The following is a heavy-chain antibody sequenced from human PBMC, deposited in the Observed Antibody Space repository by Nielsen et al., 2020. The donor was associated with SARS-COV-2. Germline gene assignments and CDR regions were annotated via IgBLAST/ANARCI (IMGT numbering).Heavy chain of an antibody. D-gene: IGHD3-3*01. Sequence: ASVKVSCKASGYTFTGYYMHWVRQAPGQGLEWMGWISAYNGNTNYAQKLQGRVTMTTDTSTSTAYMELRSLRSDDTAVYYCARDPLTIFGVVTNYYYYGMDVWGQGTTVTVSS. CDR2: ISAYNGNT. CDR3: ARDPLTIFGVVTNYYYYGMDV. V-gene: IGHV1-18*04. CDR1: GYTFTGYY. J-gene: IGHJ6*02.